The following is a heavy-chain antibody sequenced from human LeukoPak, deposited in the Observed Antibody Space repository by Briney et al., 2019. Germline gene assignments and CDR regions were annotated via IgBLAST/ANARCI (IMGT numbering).Heavy chain of an antibody. J-gene: IGHJ6*02. D-gene: IGHD6-25*01. Sequence: LGGSLRLSCAASGLTFSSYGMHWVRQAPGQGLEWVAVISFDGSNKFYADSVRGRFTISRDNSKNTLFLQMNSLRAEDTAVYYCAKDRRSDRYYYYGLDVWGQGTTVTVSS. CDR2: ISFDGSNK. CDR1: GLTFSSYG. CDR3: AKDRRSDRYYYYGLDV. V-gene: IGHV3-30*18.